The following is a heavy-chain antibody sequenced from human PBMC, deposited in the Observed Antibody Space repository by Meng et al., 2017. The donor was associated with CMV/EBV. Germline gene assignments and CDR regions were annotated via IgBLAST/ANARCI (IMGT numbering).Heavy chain of an antibody. Sequence: SQTRSLTRAVYGGSFSGYYWSWIRQPPGKGLEWIGEINHSGSTNYNPSLKSRVTISVDTSKNQFSLKLSSVTAADTAVYYCFGSFTYYYGMDVWGQGTTVTISS. V-gene: IGHV4-34*01. CDR1: GGSFSGYY. J-gene: IGHJ6*02. CDR3: FGSFTYYYGMDV. D-gene: IGHD3-16*01. CDR2: INHSGST.